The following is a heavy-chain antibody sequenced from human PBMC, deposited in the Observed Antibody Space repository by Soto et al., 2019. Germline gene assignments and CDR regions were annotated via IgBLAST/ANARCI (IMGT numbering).Heavy chain of an antibody. Sequence: GASVKVSCKASGGTFSSYAISWMRQAPGQGLEWMGGIIPIFGTANYAQKFQGRVTITADESTSTAYMELSSLRSEDTAVYYCARAAGYSGGWYYYYYGMDVWGQGTTVTVSS. CDR1: GGTFSSYA. CDR3: ARAAGYSGGWYYYYYGMDV. J-gene: IGHJ6*02. V-gene: IGHV1-69*13. CDR2: IIPIFGTA. D-gene: IGHD6-19*01.